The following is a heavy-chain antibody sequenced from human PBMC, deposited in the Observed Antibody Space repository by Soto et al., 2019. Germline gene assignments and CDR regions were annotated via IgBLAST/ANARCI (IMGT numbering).Heavy chain of an antibody. V-gene: IGHV1-3*01. CDR1: GYTFTSYA. Sequence: ASVKVSCKASGYTFTSYAMHWVHQAPGQRLEWMGWINAGNGNTKYSQKFQGRVTISVDTSKNQFSLKLSSVTAADTAVYYCARRERAAGTDWWFDPWGQGTLVTVSS. D-gene: IGHD6-13*01. J-gene: IGHJ5*02. CDR3: ARRERAAGTDWWFDP. CDR2: INAGNGNT.